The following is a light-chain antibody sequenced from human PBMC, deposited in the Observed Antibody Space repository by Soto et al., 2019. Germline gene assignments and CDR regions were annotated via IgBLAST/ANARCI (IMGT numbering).Light chain of an antibody. V-gene: IGLV2-8*01. CDR3: STYAGSSNV. J-gene: IGLJ1*01. CDR2: EVN. Sequence: QSVLTQPPSASGSPGQSVAISCTGTSSDVGGYNYVSWYQQHPGKAPKLMIYEVNKRPSGVPDRFSGSKSGNTDSLTVSGLQAEDEADYQCSTYAGSSNVFGTGPKVTV. CDR1: SSDVGGYNY.